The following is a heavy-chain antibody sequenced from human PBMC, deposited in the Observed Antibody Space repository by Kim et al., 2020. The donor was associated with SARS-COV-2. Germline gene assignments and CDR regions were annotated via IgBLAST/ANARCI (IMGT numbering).Heavy chain of an antibody. V-gene: IGHV4-34*01. D-gene: IGHD4-17*01. J-gene: IGHJ4*02. Sequence: GRPHYNPSLRSRVTISMDKNQFSLKLSSVTAADTAVYYCAPIYGGYSDFDSWGQGTLVTVSS. CDR2: GRP. CDR3: APIYGGYSDFDS.